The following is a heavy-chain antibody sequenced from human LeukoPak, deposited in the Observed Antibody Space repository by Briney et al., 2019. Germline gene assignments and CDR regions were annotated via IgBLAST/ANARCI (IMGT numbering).Heavy chain of an antibody. D-gene: IGHD3-22*01. CDR1: GGSFSGYY. J-gene: IGHJ6*03. Sequence: SETLSLTCAVYGGSFSGYYWSWIRQPPGKGLEWIGEINHSRSTNYNPSLKSRVTISVDTSKNQFSLKLSSVTAADTAVYYCARVSSGYYYYYYYYMDVWGKGTTVTVSS. V-gene: IGHV4-34*01. CDR3: ARVSSGYYYYYYYYMDV. CDR2: INHSRST.